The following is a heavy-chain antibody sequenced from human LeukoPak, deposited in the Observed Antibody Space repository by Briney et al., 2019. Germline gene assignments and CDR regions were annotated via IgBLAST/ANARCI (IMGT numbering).Heavy chain of an antibody. V-gene: IGHV3-23*01. J-gene: IGHJ4*02. CDR1: GLIFSGSA. D-gene: IGHD1-26*01. CDR2: ISGTGGST. Sequence: GGSLRLSCAASGLIFSGSAMTWVRQAPGKGLEWVSAISGTGGSTVYADSVKGRLTISRDNSKNTLYLQMSSLRDEDTAIYYCTKGGSYAPLDYWGQGTLVTVSS. CDR3: TKGGSYAPLDY.